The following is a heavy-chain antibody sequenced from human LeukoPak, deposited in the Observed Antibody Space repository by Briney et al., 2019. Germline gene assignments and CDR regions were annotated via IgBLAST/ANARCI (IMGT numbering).Heavy chain of an antibody. V-gene: IGHV3-23*01. Sequence: GGSLRLSCAASGFTFSSAAITWVRQAPGKGLEWVSIITGSDDKTYYADSVKGSFTISRDYSKNALHLQMSSLRVEDTAIYYCAKGPQLGSGYHPDYWGQGTLVTVSS. CDR2: ITGSDDKT. CDR3: AKGPQLGSGYHPDY. J-gene: IGHJ4*02. CDR1: GFTFSSAA. D-gene: IGHD3-22*01.